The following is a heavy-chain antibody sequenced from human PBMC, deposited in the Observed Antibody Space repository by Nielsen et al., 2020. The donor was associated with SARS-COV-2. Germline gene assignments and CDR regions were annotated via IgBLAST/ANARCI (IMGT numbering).Heavy chain of an antibody. V-gene: IGHV1-18*01. J-gene: IGHJ6*02. CDR2: ISAYNGNT. CDR1: GYTFTSYG. D-gene: IGHD2-2*01. CDR3: ARGIVVVPAASRTYYYGMDV. Sequence: ASVKVSCKASGYTFTSYGISWVRQALGQGLEWMGWISAYNGNTNYAQKLQGRVTMTTDTSTSTAYMELRSLRSDDTAVYYCARGIVVVPAASRTYYYGMDVWGQGTTVTVSS.